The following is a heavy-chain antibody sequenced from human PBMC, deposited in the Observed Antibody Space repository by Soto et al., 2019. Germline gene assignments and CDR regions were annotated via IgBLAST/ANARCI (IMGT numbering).Heavy chain of an antibody. V-gene: IGHV4-34*01. CDR2: INHSGST. J-gene: IGHJ4*02. CDR3: ARVGGFGATTIDY. D-gene: IGHD3-10*01. CDR1: GGSFSGYY. Sequence: TSETLSVTCAVYGGSFSGYYWTWSRQPPGTGLEWIGEINHSGSTNYNPSLKSRVTISVDTSKNQFSLKLTSVTAADTAVYYCARVGGFGATTIDYWGQGTLVTVS.